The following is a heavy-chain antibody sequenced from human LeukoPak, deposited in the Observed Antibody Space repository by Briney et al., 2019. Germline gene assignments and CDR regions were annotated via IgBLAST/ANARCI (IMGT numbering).Heavy chain of an antibody. J-gene: IGHJ5*02. CDR1: GGSISSGSYY. D-gene: IGHD2-2*01. CDR2: IYTSGST. V-gene: IGHV4-61*02. Sequence: SQTLSLTCTVSGGSISSGSYYWSWIRRPAGRGLEWIGRIYTSGSTNYNPSLKSRVTISVDTSKNQFSLKLSSVTAADTAVCYCARGVVPAARFDPWGQGTLATVSS. CDR3: ARGVVPAARFDP.